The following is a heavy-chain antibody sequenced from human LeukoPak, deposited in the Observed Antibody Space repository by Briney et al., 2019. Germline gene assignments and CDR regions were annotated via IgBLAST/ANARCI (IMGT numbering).Heavy chain of an antibody. CDR2: IYYSGST. J-gene: IGHJ4*02. Sequence: SETLSLTCTVSGGSISSGGYYWTWIRQPPGKGLEWIGYIYYSGSTNYNPSLKSRVTISVDTSKNQFSLKLSSVTAADTAVYYCARGRGYLAVAGSYYFDYWGQGTLVTVSS. V-gene: IGHV4-61*08. CDR1: GGSISSGGYY. D-gene: IGHD6-19*01. CDR3: ARGRGYLAVAGSYYFDY.